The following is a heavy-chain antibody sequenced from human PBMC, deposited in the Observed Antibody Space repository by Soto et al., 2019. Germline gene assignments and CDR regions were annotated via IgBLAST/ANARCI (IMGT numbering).Heavy chain of an antibody. Sequence: QVQLVQSGAEVKKPGSSVKVSCKASGGTFSSYAISWVRQAPGQGLEWMGGFIPIFGTANYAQKFQGRVTITADESTSTAYMELSSLRSEDTAVYYCAREGGSGSYRYYGMDVWGQGTTVTVSS. V-gene: IGHV1-69*12. J-gene: IGHJ6*02. D-gene: IGHD3-10*01. CDR2: FIPIFGTA. CDR3: AREGGSGSYRYYGMDV. CDR1: GGTFSSYA.